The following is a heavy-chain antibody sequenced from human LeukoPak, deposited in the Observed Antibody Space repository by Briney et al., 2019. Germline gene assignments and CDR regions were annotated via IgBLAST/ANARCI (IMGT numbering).Heavy chain of an antibody. CDR3: TRHSTVTTP. CDR1: GFTFSSYA. Sequence: GGSLRLSCAASGFTFSSYAMTWVRQAPGKGLEWVSVISGSGGSTYYADSVKGRFTISRDNSKNTVYLQMNSLKTEDTAVYYCTRHSTVTTPWGQGTLVTVSS. V-gene: IGHV3-23*01. J-gene: IGHJ4*02. CDR2: ISGSGGST. D-gene: IGHD4-11*01.